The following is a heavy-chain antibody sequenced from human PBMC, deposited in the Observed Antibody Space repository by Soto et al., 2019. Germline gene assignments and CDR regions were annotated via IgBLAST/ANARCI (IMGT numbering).Heavy chain of an antibody. CDR3: ARDKITGLFDY. CDR2: INHSGST. D-gene: IGHD1-1*01. J-gene: IGHJ4*02. CDR1: GGSISSYC. Sequence: SETLSLTCAVYGGSISSYCSTWIRQPPGTGLEWVGEINHSGSTNYSPSLKSRVTILVDTSKNRFSLKLTSVTAAATAVYYCARDKITGLFDYWGQGTLVTVSS. V-gene: IGHV4-34*01.